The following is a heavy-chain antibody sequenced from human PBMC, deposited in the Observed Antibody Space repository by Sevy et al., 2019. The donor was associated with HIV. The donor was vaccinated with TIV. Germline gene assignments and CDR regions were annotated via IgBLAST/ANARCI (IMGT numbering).Heavy chain of an antibody. CDR1: GFTFSSYA. V-gene: IGHV3-23*01. J-gene: IGHJ4*02. Sequence: GGSLRLSCAASGFTFSSYAMNWVRQAPGKGLEWVSGISGSGGSGDKTNYADSVKGRFTISRDDSKNSLYLQLNSLRAEDTAIYYCARKYDSSDYFDYWGQGTLVTVSS. CDR3: ARKYDSSDYFDY. D-gene: IGHD3-22*01. CDR2: ISGSGGSGDKT.